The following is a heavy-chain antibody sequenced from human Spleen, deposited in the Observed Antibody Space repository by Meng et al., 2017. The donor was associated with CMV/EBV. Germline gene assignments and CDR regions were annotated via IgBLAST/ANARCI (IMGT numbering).Heavy chain of an antibody. CDR2: ILYDGSSK. J-gene: IGHJ4*02. CDR3: AKDSPPTGRPGTLDY. D-gene: IGHD3-10*01. Sequence: GGSLRLSCAASGFSFSSYDMHWVRQAPGKGLEWVAVILYDGSSKYYADSVKGRFTISRDNSKNTLYLQMNSLRAEDTAVYYCAKDSPPTGRPGTLDYWGQGTLVTVSS. CDR1: GFSFSSYD. V-gene: IGHV3-33*05.